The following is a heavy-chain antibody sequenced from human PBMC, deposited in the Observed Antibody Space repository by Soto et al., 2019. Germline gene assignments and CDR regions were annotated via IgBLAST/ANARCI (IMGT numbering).Heavy chain of an antibody. Sequence: PSETLSLTCTVSGGSITAGNYVLTWIRQSPGKGLEWIGYISYSGTYYNLSLKSRLTISIDTSKNQLSLQVTSVTAADTAVYYCATRSATFFFYGMDVWGQGTTVTVSS. V-gene: IGHV4-30-4*01. CDR1: GGSITAGNYV. D-gene: IGHD1-26*01. CDR2: ISYSGT. CDR3: ATRSATFFFYGMDV. J-gene: IGHJ6*02.